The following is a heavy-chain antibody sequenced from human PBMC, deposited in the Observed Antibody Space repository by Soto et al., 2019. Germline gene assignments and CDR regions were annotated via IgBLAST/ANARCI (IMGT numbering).Heavy chain of an antibody. J-gene: IGHJ5*02. CDR1: GYTFTSYA. CDR2: INAGNGNT. CDR3: ASSSASGWFRGDNWFDP. V-gene: IGHV1-3*01. Sequence: QVQLVQSGAEVKKPGASVKVSCKASGYTFTSYAMHWVRQAPGQRLEWMGWINAGNGNTKYSQKFQGRVTITRDTSASTAYMELSSLRSEDTAVYYCASSSASGWFRGDNWFDPWGQGTLVTVSS. D-gene: IGHD6-19*01.